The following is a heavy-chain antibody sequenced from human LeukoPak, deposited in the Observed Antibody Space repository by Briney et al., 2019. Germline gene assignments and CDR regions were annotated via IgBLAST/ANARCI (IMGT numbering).Heavy chain of an antibody. D-gene: IGHD2-15*01. CDR1: GYSFTSYW. V-gene: IGHV5-51*01. CDR2: IYPGDSAT. Sequence: GESLKISCKISGYSFTSYWIGWVRQMPGKGLEWMGIIYPGDSATRYSPSFQGQVTISADESISTAYLQWSSLKASDTAMYYCARHDRGGGGCYGWFDPWGQGTLVSVSS. CDR3: ARHDRGGGGCYGWFDP. J-gene: IGHJ5*02.